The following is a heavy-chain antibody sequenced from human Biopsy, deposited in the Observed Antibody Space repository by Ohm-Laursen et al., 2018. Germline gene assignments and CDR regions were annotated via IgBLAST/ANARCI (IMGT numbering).Heavy chain of an antibody. CDR3: ARGDYFDSNGYFWFDP. V-gene: IGHV4-31*01. Sequence: TLSLTWTVSGGSISSGGSYWSWIRQRPGKGLVWIGYIFNSANTYYNPSLKNLITISGDTSKNQFSLKLNSVTAADTAVYYCARGDYFDSNGYFWFDPWGQGTLVTVSS. J-gene: IGHJ5*02. CDR2: IFNSANT. CDR1: GGSISSGGSY. D-gene: IGHD3-22*01.